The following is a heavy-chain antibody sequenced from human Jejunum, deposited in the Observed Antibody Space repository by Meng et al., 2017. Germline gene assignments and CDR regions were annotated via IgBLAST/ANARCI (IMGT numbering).Heavy chain of an antibody. CDR1: GFTFSSYA. Sequence: EVQLLESGGGLVQPGGSLSLSCAASGFTFSSYAMSWVRQAPGKGLEWVSAISGSGDSTYYADSVKGRFTISRDNSKNTLYLQMNSLRAEDTAIYYCANPLNAVAGTWQNWYLDLWGRGTLVTVSS. D-gene: IGHD6-19*01. V-gene: IGHV3-23*01. CDR2: ISGSGDST. J-gene: IGHJ2*01. CDR3: ANPLNAVAGTWQNWYLDL.